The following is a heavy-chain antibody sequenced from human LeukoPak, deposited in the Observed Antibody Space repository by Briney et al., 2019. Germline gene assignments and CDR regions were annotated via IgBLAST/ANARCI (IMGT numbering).Heavy chain of an antibody. CDR2: IKQGGSEK. CDR3: ARDSSSGWPITPDY. J-gene: IGHJ4*02. Sequence: GGSLRLSCAASGFTFSSYWMSWVRQAPGKGLEWVANIKQGGSEKYYADSVKGRFTISRDNAKNSLYLQMNSLRAEDTAVYYCARDSSSGWPITPDYWGQGTLVTVSS. V-gene: IGHV3-7*01. D-gene: IGHD6-19*01. CDR1: GFTFSSYW.